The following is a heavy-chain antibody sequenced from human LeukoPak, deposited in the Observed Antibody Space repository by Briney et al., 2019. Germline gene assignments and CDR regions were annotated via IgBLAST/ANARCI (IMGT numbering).Heavy chain of an antibody. V-gene: IGHV1-2*06. CDR3: ARDPGWNYVVDY. Sequence: GASVKVSCKASGYTFTGYYMHWVRQPPGQGLEWMGRINPNSGGTNKAQKFRGRVTMTRDTSISTAYMELSRLRSDDAAVYYCARDPGWNYVVDYWGQGTLVTVSA. CDR1: GYTFTGYY. CDR2: INPNSGGT. J-gene: IGHJ4*02. D-gene: IGHD1-7*01.